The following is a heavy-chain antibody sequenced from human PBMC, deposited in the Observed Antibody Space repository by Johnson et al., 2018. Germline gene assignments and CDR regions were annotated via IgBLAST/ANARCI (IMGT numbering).Heavy chain of an antibody. CDR2: ISSSGSTI. V-gene: IGHV3-11*01. CDR3: AKGDGADTAMVDYYYYGMDV. J-gene: IGHJ6*02. CDR1: GFTFSDYY. Sequence: QVQLVESGGGLVKPGGSXRLSCAASGFTFSDYYMSWIRQAPGKGLEWVSYISSSGSTIYYADSVKGRFTISRDNPKNSLYLQMNSLRAEDTALYYCAKGDGADTAMVDYYYYGMDVWGQGTTVTVSS. D-gene: IGHD5-18*01.